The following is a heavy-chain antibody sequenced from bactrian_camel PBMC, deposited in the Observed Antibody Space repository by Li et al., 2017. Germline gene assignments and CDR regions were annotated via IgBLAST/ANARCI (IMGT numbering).Heavy chain of an antibody. CDR3: AADRVKSCYYSDLLAREFGY. Sequence: HVQLVESGGGSVQAGGSLRLSCASNEYSLCMGWFRQAPGKEREAVATIGRGDDRSYADTVQGRFTISQDNAKNTLYLQMNSLKPEDTAIYYCAADRVKSCYYSDLLAREFGYWGQGTQVTVS. V-gene: IGHV3S53*01. CDR2: IGRGDDR. CDR1: EYSLC. D-gene: IGHD4*01. J-gene: IGHJ6*01.